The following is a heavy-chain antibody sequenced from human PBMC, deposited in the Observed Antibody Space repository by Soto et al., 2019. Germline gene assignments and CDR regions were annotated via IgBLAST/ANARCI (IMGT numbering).Heavy chain of an antibody. CDR3: ARLRIATNNYKWFDP. J-gene: IGHJ5*02. Sequence: SETLSLTCSVSGAALNSGNYYWSWIRQVPGKGREWIGHIYVTGAVDYNPSLRDRITISQDTSERQFSLNLRLVTAADTAVYSCARLRIATNNYKWFDPWGQGTLVTVSS. D-gene: IGHD2-21*01. CDR1: GAALNSGNYY. V-gene: IGHV4-31*03. CDR2: IYVTGAV.